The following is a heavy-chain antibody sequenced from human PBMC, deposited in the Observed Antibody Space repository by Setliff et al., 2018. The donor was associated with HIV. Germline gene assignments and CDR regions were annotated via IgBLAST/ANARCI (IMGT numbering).Heavy chain of an antibody. D-gene: IGHD3-10*01. CDR3: ATLWLLYYDF. CDR1: GYSFTNHY. Sequence: ASVKVSCKPSGYSFTNHYMHWVRQAPGQGLEWMGVINPTGGSTRNTQKFQGRVAITADTSADTTYLELTSLRSDDTAVYYCATLWLLYYDFWGQGTLVTVSS. CDR2: INPTGGST. V-gene: IGHV1-46*01. J-gene: IGHJ4*02.